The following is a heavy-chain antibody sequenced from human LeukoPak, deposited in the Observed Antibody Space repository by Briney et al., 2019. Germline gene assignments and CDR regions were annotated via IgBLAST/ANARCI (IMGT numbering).Heavy chain of an antibody. CDR2: IWYDGSNK. V-gene: IGHV3-33*08. Sequence: GGSLRLSCVASGFTFSSFALPWVRQTPGKGLEWVAVIWYDGSNKYYADSVKGRFTISRDNSKNTLYLQMNSLRAEDTAVYYCARGIWCSSGCWFPFDYWGQGTLVTVSS. CDR3: ARGIWCSSGCWFPFDY. J-gene: IGHJ4*02. D-gene: IGHD6-19*01. CDR1: GFTFSSFA.